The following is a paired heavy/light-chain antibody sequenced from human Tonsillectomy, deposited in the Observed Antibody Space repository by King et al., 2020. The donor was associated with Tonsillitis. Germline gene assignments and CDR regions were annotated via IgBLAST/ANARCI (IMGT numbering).Heavy chain of an antibody. CDR2: TFHSGET. V-gene: IGHV4-30-2*01. J-gene: IGHJ4*02. CDR1: GGLINSIGYT. CDR3: ARGGEEGYSVWGQLEY. Sequence: QLQLQESGSRLVKPSQTLSLTCAVSGGLINSIGYTWSWIRQPPGKGLEWIGYTFHSGETRYNPSLKSRVYISIGKAKNQFSLQMTSVTAADTAVYYCARGGEEGYSVWGQLEYWGQGVQVTVSS. D-gene: IGHD5-18*01.
Light chain of an antibody. J-gene: IGLJ3*02. Sequence: QSVLTQPPSASGAPGQRVTISCSGTRFNIGRNYVYWYQQFPGTAPKLLIYRNTQRPSGVPDRFSGSKSGTSASLAISGLRSEDEAVYHCATCDDSVNGSVRGGGTGPVFGGGTKLTVL. CDR3: ATCDDSVNGSVRGGGTGPV. CDR1: RFNIGRNY. CDR2: RNT. V-gene: IGLV1-47*01.